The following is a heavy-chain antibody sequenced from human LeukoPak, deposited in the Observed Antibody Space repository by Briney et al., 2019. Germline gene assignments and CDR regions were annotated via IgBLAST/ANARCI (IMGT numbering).Heavy chain of an antibody. D-gene: IGHD1-1*01. CDR2: ISAYNGNT. CDR3: ARRAFGTRSAGAFDI. Sequence: ASVKVSCKASGYTFTNFYLHWVRQAPGQGLEWMGWISAYNGNTNYAQKFQGRVTMTTDTSTSTAYMELRSLRSDDTAVYYCARRAFGTRSAGAFDIWGQGTMVTVSS. V-gene: IGHV1-18*04. CDR1: GYTFTNFY. J-gene: IGHJ3*02.